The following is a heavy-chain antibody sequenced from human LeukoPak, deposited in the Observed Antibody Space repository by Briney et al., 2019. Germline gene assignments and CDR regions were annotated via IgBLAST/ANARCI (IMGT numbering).Heavy chain of an antibody. CDR3: ARVRVSSVAGTTLDY. Sequence: SETLSLTCAVYGGSFSGYYWSWIRQPPGKGLEWIGEINHSGSTNYNPSLKSRVTISVDTSKNQFSLKLSSVTAADTAVYCCARVRVSSVAGTTLDYWGQGTLVTVSS. CDR2: INHSGST. V-gene: IGHV4-34*01. D-gene: IGHD6-19*01. J-gene: IGHJ4*02. CDR1: GGSFSGYY.